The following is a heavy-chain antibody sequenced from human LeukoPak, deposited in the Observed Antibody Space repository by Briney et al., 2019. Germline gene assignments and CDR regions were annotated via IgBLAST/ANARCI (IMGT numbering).Heavy chain of an antibody. CDR2: TSYDGSNK. Sequence: GGSLRLSCTTSGFTFSRYTLHWVRPAPGKGLEWVAVTSYDGSNKYYADSVKGRFTISRDNSKNTLYLQMNSLRADDTVVYYCTRGPYGAGSYRFDYWGQGVLVTVAS. D-gene: IGHD3-10*01. CDR1: GFTFSRYT. J-gene: IGHJ4*02. CDR3: TRGPYGAGSYRFDY. V-gene: IGHV3-30*04.